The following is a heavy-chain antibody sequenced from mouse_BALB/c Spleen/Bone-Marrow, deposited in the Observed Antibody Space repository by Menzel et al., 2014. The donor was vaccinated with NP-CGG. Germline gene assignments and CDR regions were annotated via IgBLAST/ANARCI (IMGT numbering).Heavy chain of an antibody. V-gene: IGHV1S56*01. CDR1: GYTFTTYY. J-gene: IGHJ4*01. D-gene: IGHD2-3*01. CDR2: IYPRNVNT. Sequence: QVQLKQSGPELVKPGASVRMSCKASGYTFTTYYIHWVKQRPGQGLEWIGWIYPRNVNTNYNEKFRGKATLTADKSSSTAYMQLSSLTSEDSAVYFFARWLLPYYAMDYWGQGTSVTVSS. CDR3: ARWLLPYYAMDY.